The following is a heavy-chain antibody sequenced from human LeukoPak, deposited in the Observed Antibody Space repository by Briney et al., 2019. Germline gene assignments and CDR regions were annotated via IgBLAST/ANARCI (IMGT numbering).Heavy chain of an antibody. CDR2: IYYSGTT. D-gene: IGHD3-9*01. J-gene: IGHJ4*02. V-gene: IGHV4-39*01. Sequence: ASETLSLTCSVSGDSIGSSSFYWGWIRQSPGKGLEWIGDIYYSGTTYYTPSLRSRVTISVNPSENLVFLRLRSVTAADTAVYFCARHSILPYFDSLSPSFYPDHWGQGSLVTVSS. CDR1: GDSIGSSSFY. CDR3: ARHSILPYFDSLSPSFYPDH.